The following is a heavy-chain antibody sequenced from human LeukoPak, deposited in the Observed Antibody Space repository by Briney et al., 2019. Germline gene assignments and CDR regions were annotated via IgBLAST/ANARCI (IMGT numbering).Heavy chain of an antibody. Sequence: SQTLSLTCTVSGGSISSGGYYWSWIRQHPGKGLEWIGCIYYSGSTYYNPSLKSRVTISVDTSKNQFSLKLSSVTAADTAVYYCARVGDIERWFDPWGQGTLVTVSS. J-gene: IGHJ5*02. CDR2: IYYSGST. V-gene: IGHV4-31*03. D-gene: IGHD2-15*01. CDR3: ARVGDIERWFDP. CDR1: GGSISSGGYY.